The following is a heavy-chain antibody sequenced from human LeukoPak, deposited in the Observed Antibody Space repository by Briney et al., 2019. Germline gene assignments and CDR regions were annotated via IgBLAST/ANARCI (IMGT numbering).Heavy chain of an antibody. V-gene: IGHV3-7*01. CDR1: GFIFTTYW. Sequence: GGSLRLSCSASGFIFTTYWMSWVRQAPGKGLEWVANIKQDGIDTNYADSVKGRFTISRDNSKNTLYLQMNSLRAEDTAVYYCARDRVLHYYDSSGYPDYWGQGTLVTVSS. D-gene: IGHD3-22*01. CDR3: ARDRVLHYYDSSGYPDY. CDR2: IKQDGIDT. J-gene: IGHJ4*02.